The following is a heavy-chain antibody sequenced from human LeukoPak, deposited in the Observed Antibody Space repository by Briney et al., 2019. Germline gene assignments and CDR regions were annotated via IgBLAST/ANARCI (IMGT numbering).Heavy chain of an antibody. Sequence: SETLSLTCTVSGGSISSGGYYWSWIRQPPGKGLEWIGEINHSGSTNYNPSLKSRVTISVDTSKNQFSLKLSSVTAADTAVYYCARGRYDFWSGYYAYYFDYWGQGTLVTVSS. CDR2: INHSGST. CDR3: ARGRYDFWSGYYAYYFDY. D-gene: IGHD3-3*01. CDR1: GGSISSGGYY. J-gene: IGHJ4*02. V-gene: IGHV4-39*07.